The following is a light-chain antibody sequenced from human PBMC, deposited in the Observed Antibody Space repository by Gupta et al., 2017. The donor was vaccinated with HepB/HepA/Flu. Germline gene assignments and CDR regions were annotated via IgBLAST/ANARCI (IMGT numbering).Light chain of an antibody. CDR2: DAS. Sequence: EIVLTQSPATLSLSPGERATISCRASQSVNSYLAWYLQKPGQAPRLLIYDASNRATGIPARFSGSGSGTDFTLTISSLEPEDFAVYYCHQRGNWPFTFGPGTKVDI. CDR3: HQRGNWPFT. CDR1: QSVNSY. V-gene: IGKV3-11*01. J-gene: IGKJ3*01.